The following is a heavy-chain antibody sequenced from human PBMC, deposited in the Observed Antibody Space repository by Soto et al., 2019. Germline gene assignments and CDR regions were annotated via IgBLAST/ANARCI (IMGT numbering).Heavy chain of an antibody. D-gene: IGHD5-12*01. CDR1: GGSISSYY. Sequence: SETLSLTCTVSGGSISSYYWSWIRQPPGKGLEWIGYIYYSGSTNYNPSLKSRVTISVDTSKNQFSLKLSSVTAADTAVYYCASLGDIVATRYNWLDHWGQGTLVT. J-gene: IGHJ5*02. V-gene: IGHV4-59*08. CDR2: IYYSGST. CDR3: ASLGDIVATRYNWLDH.